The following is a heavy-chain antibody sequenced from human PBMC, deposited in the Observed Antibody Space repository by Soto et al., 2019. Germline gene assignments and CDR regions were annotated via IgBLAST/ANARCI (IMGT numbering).Heavy chain of an antibody. J-gene: IGHJ6*02. CDR3: AGQYRSSSDYYYGMDV. CDR1: GFTFSSYW. Sequence: GGSLRLSCAASGFTFSSYWMHWVRQAPGKGLVWVSRINSDGSSTSYADSVKGRFTISRDNAKNTLYLQMNSLRAEDTAVYYCAGQYRSSSDYYYGMDVWGQGTTVTVSS. D-gene: IGHD6-13*01. CDR2: INSDGSST. V-gene: IGHV3-74*01.